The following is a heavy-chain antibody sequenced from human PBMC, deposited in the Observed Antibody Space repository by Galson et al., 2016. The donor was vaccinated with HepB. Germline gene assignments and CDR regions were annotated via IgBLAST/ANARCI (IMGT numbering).Heavy chain of an antibody. CDR2: VDHGGSA. Sequence: SETLSLTCDVSGGSVGGLSWGWICQSPGRGLEWMGEVDHGGSAKYSPSLKSRVTITVDMSKNQISLKLTSLTAADTSVYYCARRLGGSPFDFWGQGTLVTVSS. V-gene: IGHV4-34*01. D-gene: IGHD3-10*01. CDR1: GGSVGGLS. CDR3: ARRLGGSPFDF. J-gene: IGHJ4*02.